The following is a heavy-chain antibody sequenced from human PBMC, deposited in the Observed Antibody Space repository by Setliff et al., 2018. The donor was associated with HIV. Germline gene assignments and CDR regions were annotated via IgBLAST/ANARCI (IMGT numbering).Heavy chain of an antibody. Sequence: PSETLSLTCTVSGGSIKSSSDYWSWIRQPPGKGLEWIGYIYNPGSTNFNPSLQSRVSMSVDVSTNQFSLRLTSVTAADTAVYYCARLRLAVMMSLDYFDLWGQGTLVTVSS. CDR1: GGSIKSSSDY. V-gene: IGHV4-61*05. CDR2: IYNPGST. CDR3: ARLRLAVMMSLDYFDL. D-gene: IGHD3-16*01. J-gene: IGHJ4*02.